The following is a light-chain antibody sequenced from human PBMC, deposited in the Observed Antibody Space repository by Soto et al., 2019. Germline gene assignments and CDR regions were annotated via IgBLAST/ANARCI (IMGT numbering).Light chain of an antibody. CDR3: QQYYSTPWT. J-gene: IGKJ1*01. Sequence: ENVSTPSRASLAVSLSESATINCKSSQSVLYSSNNKNYLAWYQQKPGQPPKLLIYWASTRESGVPDRFSGSGSGTDFTLTISSLQAEDVAVYYCQQYYSTPWTFGQGTKVDIK. CDR1: QSVLYSSNNKNY. CDR2: WAS. V-gene: IGKV4-1*01.